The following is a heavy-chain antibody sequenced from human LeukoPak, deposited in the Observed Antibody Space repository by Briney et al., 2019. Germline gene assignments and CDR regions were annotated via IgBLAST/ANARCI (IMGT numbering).Heavy chain of an antibody. CDR1: GFTVSSNY. CDR2: IYSGGST. J-gene: IGHJ4*02. D-gene: IGHD2-2*01. V-gene: IGHV3-53*01. CDR3: AKDGAGSQSYCSSTSCYVDY. Sequence: PGGSLRLSCAASGFTVSSNYMSWVRQAPGKGLEWVSVIYSGGSTYYADSVKGRFTISRDNSKNTLYLQMNSLRAEDTAVYYCAKDGAGSQSYCSSTSCYVDYWGLGTLVTVSS.